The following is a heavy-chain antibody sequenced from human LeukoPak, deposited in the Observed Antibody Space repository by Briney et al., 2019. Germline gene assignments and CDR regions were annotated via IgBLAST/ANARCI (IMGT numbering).Heavy chain of an antibody. Sequence: SVKVSCKASGGTFSSYAISWVRQAPGQGLEWMGGIIPIFGTTNYAQKFQGRVTITTDESTSTAYMELSSLRSEDTAVYYCAGGSSIVDLGDYWGQGTLVTVSS. CDR1: GGTFSSYA. J-gene: IGHJ4*02. D-gene: IGHD6-6*01. CDR2: IIPIFGTT. V-gene: IGHV1-69*05. CDR3: AGGSSIVDLGDY.